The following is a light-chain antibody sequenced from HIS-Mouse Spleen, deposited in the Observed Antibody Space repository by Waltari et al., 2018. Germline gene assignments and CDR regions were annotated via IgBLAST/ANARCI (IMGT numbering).Light chain of an antibody. CDR1: SSDVGSYNL. CDR3: NARDSSGNHLV. CDR2: EGS. V-gene: IGLV2-14*02. J-gene: IGLJ3*02. Sequence: QSALTQPASVSGSPGHSITISCTGTSSDVGSYNLISWYQQHPGKAPKLMIYEGSKRPSGIPNRFSGSSSGNTASLTITGAQAEDEADYYCNARDSSGNHLVFGGGTKLTVL.